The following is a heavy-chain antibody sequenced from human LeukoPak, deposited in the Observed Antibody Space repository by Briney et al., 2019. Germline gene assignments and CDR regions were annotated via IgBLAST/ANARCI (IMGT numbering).Heavy chain of an antibody. D-gene: IGHD5-12*01. CDR3: AREEVDPAGMDV. J-gene: IGHJ6*02. Sequence: ASVKVSCKASGYTFTSYDINRVRQATGQGLEWMGWMNPNSGNTGYAQKFQGRVTMTRNTSISTAYMELSSLRSEDTAVYYCAREEVDPAGMDVWGQGTTVTVSS. CDR1: GYTFTSYD. CDR2: MNPNSGNT. V-gene: IGHV1-8*01.